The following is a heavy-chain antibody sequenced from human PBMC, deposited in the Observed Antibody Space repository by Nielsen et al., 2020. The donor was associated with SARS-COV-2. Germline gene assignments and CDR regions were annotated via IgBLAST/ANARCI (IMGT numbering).Heavy chain of an antibody. CDR1: GFTFSSYA. D-gene: IGHD3-10*01. V-gene: IGHV3-23*01. CDR2: ISGSGGST. J-gene: IGHJ4*02. Sequence: GESLKISCAASGFTFSSYAMSWVRQAPGKGLEWVSAISGSGGSTYYADSVKGRFTISRDNSKNTLYLQMNSLRAEDTAVYYCAPGRGWFGELLGFDYWGQGTLVTVSS. CDR3: APGRGWFGELLGFDY.